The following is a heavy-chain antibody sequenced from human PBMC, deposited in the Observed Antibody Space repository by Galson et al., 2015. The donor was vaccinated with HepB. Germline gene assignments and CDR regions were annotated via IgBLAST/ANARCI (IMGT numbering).Heavy chain of an antibody. V-gene: IGHV3-30*03. Sequence: SLRLSCAASGFTFSSYGVHWVRQAPGKGLEWVAVISYDGSNKYYADSVKGRFTISRDNSKNTLYLQMNSLRAEDTAAYYCARALGMIQDFWGTSYPGYGMDVWGQGTTVTVSS. CDR3: ARALGMIQDFWGTSYPGYGMDV. D-gene: IGHD3-3*01. CDR1: GFTFSSYG. J-gene: IGHJ6*02. CDR2: ISYDGSNK.